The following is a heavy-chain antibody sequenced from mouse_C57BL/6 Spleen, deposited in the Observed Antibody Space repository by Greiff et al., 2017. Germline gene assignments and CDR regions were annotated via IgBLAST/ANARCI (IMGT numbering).Heavy chain of an antibody. CDR2: IYPGDGDT. J-gene: IGHJ2*01. CDR3: ARWGGSSFFDY. CDR1: GYAFSSYW. V-gene: IGHV1-80*01. Sequence: VKLQESGAELVKPGASVKISCKASGYAFSSYWMNWVKQRPGKGLEWIGQIYPGDGDTNYNGKFKGKATLTADKSSSTAYMQLSSLTSEDSAVYFCARWGGSSFFDYWGQGTTLTVSS. D-gene: IGHD1-1*01.